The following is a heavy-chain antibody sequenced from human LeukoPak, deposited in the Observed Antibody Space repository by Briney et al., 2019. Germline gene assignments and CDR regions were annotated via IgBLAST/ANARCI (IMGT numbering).Heavy chain of an antibody. V-gene: IGHV3-7*01. CDR1: GFIFSNYW. CDR3: AKEEWELLHFQH. CDR2: IKQDGGEK. J-gene: IGHJ1*01. Sequence: GGSLRLSCAASGFIFSNYWMTWVRHAPGKGLEWVATIKQDGGEKYYVDSVKGRFTISRDNAKNSLSLQMSSLRAEDTAVYYCAKEEWELLHFQHWGQGTLVTVSS. D-gene: IGHD1-26*01.